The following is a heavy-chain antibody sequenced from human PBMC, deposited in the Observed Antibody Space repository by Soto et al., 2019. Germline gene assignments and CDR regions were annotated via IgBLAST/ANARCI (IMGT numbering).Heavy chain of an antibody. V-gene: IGHV3-21*01. Sequence: EVQLVESGGGLVKPGGSLRLSCAASGFTFSSYSMNWVRQAPGKGLEWVSSISSSSSYIYYADSVKGRFTISRDNAKNSLYLQMNSLRAEDTAVYYCARLLYSSSHLPLYGMDVWGQGTTVTVSS. J-gene: IGHJ6*02. D-gene: IGHD6-6*01. CDR3: ARLLYSSSHLPLYGMDV. CDR1: GFTFSSYS. CDR2: ISSSSSYI.